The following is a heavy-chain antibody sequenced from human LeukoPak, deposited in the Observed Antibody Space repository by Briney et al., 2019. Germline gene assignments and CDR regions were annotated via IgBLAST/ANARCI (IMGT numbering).Heavy chain of an antibody. D-gene: IGHD2-2*01. CDR3: TTVCSSTGCYP. CDR2: IKSKTDGGTT. J-gene: IGHJ5*02. V-gene: IGHV3-15*07. CDR1: GFSFSSYG. Sequence: GGSLRLSCAASGFSFSSYGMHWVRQAPGKGLEWVGRIKSKTDGGTTDYAAPVKGRFTISRDDSKNTLYLQMNSLKTEDTAVYYCTTVCSSTGCYPWGQGTLVTVSS.